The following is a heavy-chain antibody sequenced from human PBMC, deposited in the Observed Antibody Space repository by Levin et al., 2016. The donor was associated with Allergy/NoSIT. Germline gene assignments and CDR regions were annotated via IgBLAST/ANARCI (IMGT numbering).Heavy chain of an antibody. V-gene: IGHV5-10-1*01. CDR1: GYSFTSYW. J-gene: IGHJ6*03. Sequence: GESLKISCKGSGYSFTSYWISWVRQMPGKGLEWMGRIDPSDSYTNYSPSFQGHVTISADKSISTAYLQWSSLKASDTAMYYCARRGITSLLADFWSAQPQQNYMDVWGKGTTVTVSS. CDR3: ARRGITSLLADFWSAQPQQNYMDV. CDR2: IDPSDSYT. D-gene: IGHD3-3*01.